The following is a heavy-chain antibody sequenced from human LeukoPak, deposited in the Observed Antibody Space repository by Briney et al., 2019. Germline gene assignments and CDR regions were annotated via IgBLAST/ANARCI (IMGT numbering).Heavy chain of an antibody. J-gene: IGHJ6*02. CDR3: TRRGSGNGGTYAGMDV. D-gene: IGHD1-26*01. V-gene: IGHV4-39*01. CDR1: GGSISSDVHY. Sequence: SETLSLTCTVAGGSISSDVHYWDWIRQAPGKGLGWFGSLLYNGNTWYNPSLESRVTISVDTSENQFSLRLTSVNAADTALYFCTRRGSGNGGTYAGMDVWGPGTSVTVSS. CDR2: LLYNGNT.